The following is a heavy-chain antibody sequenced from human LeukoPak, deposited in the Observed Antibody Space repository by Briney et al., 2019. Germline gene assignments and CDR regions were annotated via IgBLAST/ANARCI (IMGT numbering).Heavy chain of an antibody. D-gene: IGHD6-19*01. CDR1: GFTFSSYW. J-gene: IGHJ4*02. Sequence: PGGSLRLSCAASGFTFSSYWMSWVRQAPGKGLEWVANIKQDGSEKYYVDSVKGRFTISRDNAKNSLYLQMNSLRAEDTAVYYCARDSHSSGWYEPRYYFDYWGQGTLVTVSS. CDR3: ARDSHSSGWYEPRYYFDY. V-gene: IGHV3-7*03. CDR2: IKQDGSEK.